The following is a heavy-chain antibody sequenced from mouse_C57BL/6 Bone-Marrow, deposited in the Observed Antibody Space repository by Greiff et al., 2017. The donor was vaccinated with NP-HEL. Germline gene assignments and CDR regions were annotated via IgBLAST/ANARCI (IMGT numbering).Heavy chain of an antibody. V-gene: IGHV8-12*01. J-gene: IGHJ3*01. CDR3: SRSLCDGYSFAY. CDR1: GFSLSTSGMG. Sequence: QVTLKVSGPGILQSSQTLSLTCSFSGFSLSTSGMGVSWIRQPSGKGLAWLAHIYWDDAKRYNPSLKSRLTISKDTARNQVFLKITSVDTADTATYYCSRSLCDGYSFAYWGQGTLVTVSA. CDR2: IYWDDAK. D-gene: IGHD2-3*01.